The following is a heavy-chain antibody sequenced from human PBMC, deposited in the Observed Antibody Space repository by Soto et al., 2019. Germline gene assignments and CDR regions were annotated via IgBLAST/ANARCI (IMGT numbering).Heavy chain of an antibody. Sequence: EVQVVESGGGLVKPGGSLRLSCATSGFSFSTYNMNWVRQAPGKELEWVSSINGRSNYKYYTDSVKGRCAISRDNPKNSLYLQMDRLPVEDTAVYYCVREDGLVGSNSAFDYWGQGTLVTVSS. CDR1: GFSFSTYN. CDR2: INGRSNYK. CDR3: VREDGLVGSNSAFDY. J-gene: IGHJ4*02. D-gene: IGHD1-26*01. V-gene: IGHV3-21*02.